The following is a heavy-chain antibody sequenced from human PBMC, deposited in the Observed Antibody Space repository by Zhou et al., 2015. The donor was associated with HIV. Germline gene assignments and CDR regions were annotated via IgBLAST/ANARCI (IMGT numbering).Heavy chain of an antibody. CDR1: GGTFNSFA. V-gene: IGHV1-69*06. CDR3: ASRGGREYGEYYFDD. J-gene: IGHJ4*02. D-gene: IGHD4-17*01. Sequence: QVQLVQSGAEVKKHGSSVKVSCKASGGTFNSFAISWLRQAPGQGLEWMGGIIVISDAAHYSRKFQDRVTITADKSTNTAYMQLNSLGSQDTGFYYCASRGGREYGEYYFDDWGQGTLVTVSS. CDR2: IIVISDAA.